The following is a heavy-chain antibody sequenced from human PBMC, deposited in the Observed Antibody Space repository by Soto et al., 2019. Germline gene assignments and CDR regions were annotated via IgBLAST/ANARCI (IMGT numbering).Heavy chain of an antibody. Sequence: ASVKVSCKASGGTFSSYAISWVRQAPGQGLEWMGGIIPIFGTANYAQKVQGRVTITADESTSTAYMELSSLRSEDTAVYYCARVRGVLKLGPFDYWGQGTLVTVSS. V-gene: IGHV1-69*13. J-gene: IGHJ4*02. CDR3: ARVRGVLKLGPFDY. CDR1: GGTFSSYA. CDR2: IIPIFGTA. D-gene: IGHD6-6*01.